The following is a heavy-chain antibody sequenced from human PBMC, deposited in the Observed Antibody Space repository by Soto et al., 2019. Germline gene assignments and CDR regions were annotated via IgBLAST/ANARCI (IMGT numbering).Heavy chain of an antibody. CDR2: ISGSGGST. CDR3: AKAKVQYQVLWGGGDY. D-gene: IGHD2-2*01. J-gene: IGHJ4*02. CDR1: GFTFSSYA. V-gene: IGHV3-23*01. Sequence: EVQLLESGGGLVQPGGSLRLSCAASGFTFSSYAMSWVRQAPGKGLEWVSAISGSGGSTYYADSVKGRFTISRDNSKNTLYLQMNSLRAEDTAVYYCAKAKVQYQVLWGGGDYWGQGTLVTVSS.